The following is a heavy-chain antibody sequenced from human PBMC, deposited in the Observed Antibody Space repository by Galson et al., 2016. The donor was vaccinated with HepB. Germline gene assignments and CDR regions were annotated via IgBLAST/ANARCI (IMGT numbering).Heavy chain of an antibody. V-gene: IGHV6-1*01. J-gene: IGHJ5*02. CDR3: ARVRCSTFRFQNWFDP. CDR1: GDSVSSNSAA. D-gene: IGHD2/OR15-2a*01. Sequence: AISGDSVSSNSAAWTWIRQSPLRGLEWLGRTYYRSKWYNDYAVSVKSRISIHPDTSKNQFSLHLNSVTPEDTAVYYCARVRCSTFRFQNWFDPWGQGTLVTVSS. CDR2: TYYRSKWYN.